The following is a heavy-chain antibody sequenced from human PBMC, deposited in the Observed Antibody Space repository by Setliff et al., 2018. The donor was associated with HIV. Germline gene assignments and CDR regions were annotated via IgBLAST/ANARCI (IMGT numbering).Heavy chain of an antibody. CDR3: VRDDSNGPNSLDP. CDR1: GFTFSSYG. Sequence: PGGSLRLSCAASGFTFSSYGMHWVRQAPGKGLEWVAFIRYDGTYKYYGDSVKGRFTISRDNSKDTLYLDLNSLRSEDTAVYYCVRDDSNGPNSLDPWGQGTLVTVSS. J-gene: IGHJ5*02. D-gene: IGHD2-8*01. CDR2: IRYDGTYK. V-gene: IGHV3-30*02.